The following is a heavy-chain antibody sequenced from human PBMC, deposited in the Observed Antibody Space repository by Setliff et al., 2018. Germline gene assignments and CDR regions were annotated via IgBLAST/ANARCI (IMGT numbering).Heavy chain of an antibody. V-gene: IGHV1-18*01. CDR1: GYTFRQSI. CDR3: AKEPAISLTEAIRRSYYDYALDV. D-gene: IGHD3-9*01. CDR2: IGVYSGNT. Sequence: AASVKVSCKASGYTFRQSIVSRVRQAPGQGLEWLGWIGVYSGNTYSAQRFQGRVSLTTDTGSDTAYMELRNLRSDDAAIYYCAKEPAISLTEAIRRSYYDYALDVWGQGTTVTVSS. J-gene: IGHJ6*02.